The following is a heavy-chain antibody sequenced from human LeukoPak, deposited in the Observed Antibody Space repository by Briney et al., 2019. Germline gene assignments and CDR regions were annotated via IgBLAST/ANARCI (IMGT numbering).Heavy chain of an antibody. CDR2: ISGRGGST. D-gene: IGHD4-23*01. CDR3: AKVRFNGGSYYFDY. J-gene: IGHJ4*02. Sequence: GGSLRLSCAASGFTFSSYAMSWVRQAPGKGLEWVSAISGRGGSTYSADSVKGRFTISRDNSKNTLYLQMNSLRAEDAAVYYCAKVRFNGGSYYFDYWGQGTLVTVSS. V-gene: IGHV3-23*01. CDR1: GFTFSSYA.